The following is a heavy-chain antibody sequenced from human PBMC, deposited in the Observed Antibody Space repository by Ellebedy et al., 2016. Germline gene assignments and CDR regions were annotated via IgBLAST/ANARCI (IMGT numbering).Heavy chain of an antibody. CDR1: GFTFSSYA. V-gene: IGHV3-23*01. CDR3: AREDWNYGYFDY. D-gene: IGHD1-7*01. Sequence: GESLKISCAASGFTFSSYAMTWVRQAPGKGLEWVASISGNGGSTYYADSVKGRFTISRDNSKNTLSLQMNSLRAEDTALYYCAREDWNYGYFDYWGQGTLVTVSS. CDR2: ISGNGGST. J-gene: IGHJ4*02.